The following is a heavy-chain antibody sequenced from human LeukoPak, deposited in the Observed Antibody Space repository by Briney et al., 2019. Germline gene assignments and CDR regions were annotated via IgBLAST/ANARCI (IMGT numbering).Heavy chain of an antibody. CDR1: GFTFSRNT. V-gene: IGHV3-64D*06. CDR2: TTDTGGST. CDR3: VKDLSGTYSFDY. D-gene: IGHD3-10*01. J-gene: IGHJ4*02. Sequence: GGSLRLSCSASGFTFSRNTMHWVRQAPGKGLEYVSGTTDTGGSTYYAYSVKGRFTISRDNSKKTLYLQVNSLRVEDTAVYYCVKDLSGTYSFDYWGQGTLATVSS.